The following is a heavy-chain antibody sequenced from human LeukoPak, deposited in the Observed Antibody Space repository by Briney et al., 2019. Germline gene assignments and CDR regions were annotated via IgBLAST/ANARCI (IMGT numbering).Heavy chain of an antibody. J-gene: IGHJ4*02. CDR1: GFTVSSNY. CDR2: IYHSGST. V-gene: IGHV4-4*02. CDR3: ARDLGYSSGWTFDY. Sequence: GSLRLSCAASGFTVSSNYMSWVRQAPGKGLEWIGYIYHSGSTYYNPSLKSRVTISVDGSKNQFSLKLSPVTAADTAVYYCARDLGYSSGWTFDYWGQGTLVTVSS. D-gene: IGHD6-19*01.